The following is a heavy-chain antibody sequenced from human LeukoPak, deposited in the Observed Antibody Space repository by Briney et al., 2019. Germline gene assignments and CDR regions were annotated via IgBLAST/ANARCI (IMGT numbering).Heavy chain of an antibody. J-gene: IGHJ5*02. CDR3: ARTGGYCSSTSCYDWFDP. D-gene: IGHD2-2*01. V-gene: IGHV1-2*02. CDR1: GYTFTGYY. CDR2: INPNSGGT. Sequence: ASVKVSCKASGYTFTGYYMLWVRQAPGQGLEWMGWINPNSGGTNYAQKFQGRVTMTRDTSISTAYMELSRLRSDDTAVYYCARTGGYCSSTSCYDWFDPWGQGTLVTVSS.